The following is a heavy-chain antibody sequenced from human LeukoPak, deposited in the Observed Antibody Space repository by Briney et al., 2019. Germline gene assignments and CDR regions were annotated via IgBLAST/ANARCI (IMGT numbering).Heavy chain of an antibody. Sequence: GGSLRLSCAASGFSFSTYGMSWVRQAPGKGLEWVSTISGSGGSTYYADSVKGRFTISRDNAKNSLYLQMNSLRAEDTAVYYCARLGFYGSERFDPWGQGTLVTVSS. J-gene: IGHJ5*02. V-gene: IGHV3-23*01. CDR1: GFSFSTYG. D-gene: IGHD3-10*01. CDR2: ISGSGGST. CDR3: ARLGFYGSERFDP.